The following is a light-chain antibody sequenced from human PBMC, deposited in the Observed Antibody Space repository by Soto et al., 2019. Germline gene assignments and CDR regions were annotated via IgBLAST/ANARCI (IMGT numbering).Light chain of an antibody. CDR3: QQLRTYPST. CDR2: AAS. J-gene: IGKJ4*01. CDR1: QDIAIY. V-gene: IGKV1-9*01. Sequence: DGVTITCRASQDIAIYLAWYQQKPGEAPKLLIYAASTLYGGVPSRFSGSGSGTDFALTITSLQAEDFATYYCQQLRTYPSTFGGGTKVDIK.